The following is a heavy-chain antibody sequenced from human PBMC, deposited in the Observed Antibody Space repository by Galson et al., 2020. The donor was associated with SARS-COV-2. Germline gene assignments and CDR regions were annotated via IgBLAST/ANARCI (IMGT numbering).Heavy chain of an antibody. V-gene: IGHV4-31*03. CDR2: IYYSGST. D-gene: IGHD3-22*01. Sequence: SETLSLTCTVSGGSISSGGYYWSWIRQHPGKGLEWIGYIYYSGSTYYNPSLKSRVTISVDTSKNQFSLKLSSVTAADTAVYYCARVIRDRYSASSGYYCTEDYFDYWGQGALVTVSS. CDR1: GGSISSGGYY. CDR3: ARVIRDRYSASSGYYCTEDYFDY. J-gene: IGHJ4*02.